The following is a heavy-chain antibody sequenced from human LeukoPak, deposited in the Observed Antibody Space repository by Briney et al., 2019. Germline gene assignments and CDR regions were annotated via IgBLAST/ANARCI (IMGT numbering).Heavy chain of an antibody. D-gene: IGHD6-13*01. Sequence: GASVKVSCKASGYTFTNYYMHWVRQAPGQGLEWLGLITPSGGSTWYAQKFQGRVTMTRDMSTSTACMELSSLRSEDTAVYYCARGYSSSWYGPDYYYYMDVWGKGTTVTVSS. V-gene: IGHV1-46*01. J-gene: IGHJ6*03. CDR2: ITPSGGST. CDR1: GYTFTNYY. CDR3: ARGYSSSWYGPDYYYYMDV.